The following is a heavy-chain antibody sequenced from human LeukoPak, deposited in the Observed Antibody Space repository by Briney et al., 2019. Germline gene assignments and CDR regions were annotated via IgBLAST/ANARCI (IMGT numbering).Heavy chain of an antibody. J-gene: IGHJ6*04. CDR3: AELGITMIGGV. V-gene: IGHV3-20*04. CDR1: GYTFGDYG. D-gene: IGHD3-10*02. CDR2: TNRRGDIT. Sequence: AGGSLRLSCAASGYTFGDYGMSWVRQVPGKGLEWVSGTNRRGDITGYADFVKGRFTISRDNAKNSLYLQMNSLRAEDTAVYYCAELGITMIGGVWGKGTTVTISS.